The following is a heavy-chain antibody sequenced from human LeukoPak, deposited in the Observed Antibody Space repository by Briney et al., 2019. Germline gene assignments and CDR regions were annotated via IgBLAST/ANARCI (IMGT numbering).Heavy chain of an antibody. V-gene: IGHV3-30*02. CDR2: IRYDGSNK. Sequence: GGSLRLSCAASGFTFSSYGMHWVRQAPGKGLEWVAFIRYDGSNKYYADSVKGRFTISRDNSKNTLYLQMNSLRAEDTAVYYCAREYRGAVAGTPSGVHDAFDIWGQGTMVTVSS. CDR3: AREYRGAVAGTPSGVHDAFDI. CDR1: GFTFSSYG. D-gene: IGHD6-19*01. J-gene: IGHJ3*02.